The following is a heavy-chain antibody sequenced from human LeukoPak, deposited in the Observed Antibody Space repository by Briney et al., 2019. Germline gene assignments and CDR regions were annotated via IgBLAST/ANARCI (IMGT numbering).Heavy chain of an antibody. CDR3: ARGPLRYFHSVGPYAFDI. Sequence: ASLRVSSTASGYTSTIYDINWVRQATGQRLEWMGWMNPNSGNTGYAQKFQGRVTITRNTSISTAYMELSSLRSEDTAVYYCARGPLRYFHSVGPYAFDIWGQGTMVTVSS. J-gene: IGHJ3*02. CDR2: MNPNSGNT. CDR1: GYTSTIYD. V-gene: IGHV1-8*01. D-gene: IGHD3-9*01.